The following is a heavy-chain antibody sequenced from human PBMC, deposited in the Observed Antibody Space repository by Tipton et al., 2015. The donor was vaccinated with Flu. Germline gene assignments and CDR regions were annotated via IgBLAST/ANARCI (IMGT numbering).Heavy chain of an antibody. CDR1: GGSISSYY. CDR3: ARAEGSSGYRIYSFGGMDV. CDR2: IYYSGST. V-gene: IGHV4-59*01. D-gene: IGHD6-13*01. Sequence: TLSLTCTVSGGSISSYYWSWIRQPPGKGLEWIGYIYYSGSTNYNPSLKSRVTISVDTSKNQFSLKLSSVTAADTAVYYCARAEGSSGYRIYSFGGMDVWGQGTPGTVS. J-gene: IGHJ6*02.